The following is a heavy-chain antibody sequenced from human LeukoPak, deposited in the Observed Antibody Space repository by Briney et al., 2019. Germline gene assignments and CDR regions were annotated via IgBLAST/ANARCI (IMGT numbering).Heavy chain of an antibody. D-gene: IGHD3-9*01. CDR3: AKTNYDILTGYYEGGSYHYYYMDV. CDR1: GYTFTGYY. Sequence: ASVKVSCKTSGYTFTGYYIHWGRQAPGQGLECMGWINPDSGDTDYAQKFQARVTMTRDRSISTAYMELSRLRSDDTAVYYCAKTNYDILTGYYEGGSYHYYYMDVWGKGTTVTVSS. V-gene: IGHV1-2*02. CDR2: INPDSGDT. J-gene: IGHJ6*03.